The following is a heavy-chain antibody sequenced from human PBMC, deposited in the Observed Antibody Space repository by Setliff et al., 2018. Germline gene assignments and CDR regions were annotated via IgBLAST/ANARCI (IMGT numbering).Heavy chain of an antibody. Sequence: AGGSLRLSCVASGFTFNNFAFNWVRQAPGKGLEWVSSISSRSTYIYYADSVKGRFTISRDNANNSLYLQMNSLRAEDTAMYYCARFACNGGSCYLSASDHWGQGALVTVSS. D-gene: IGHD2-15*01. CDR2: ISSRSTYI. V-gene: IGHV3-21*06. CDR3: ARFACNGGSCYLSASDH. CDR1: GFTFNNFA. J-gene: IGHJ4*02.